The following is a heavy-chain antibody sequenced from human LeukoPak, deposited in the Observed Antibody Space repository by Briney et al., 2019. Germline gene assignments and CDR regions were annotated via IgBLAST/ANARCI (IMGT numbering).Heavy chain of an antibody. D-gene: IGHD3-22*01. Sequence: ASVKVSCKASGYTFTSYGISWVRQAPGQGLEWMGWISAYNGNTNYAQKLQGRVTMTTDTSTSTAYMELRSLRSDDTAVYYCARGTYYYDSSGPIGSDYWGQGTLVTVSS. CDR2: ISAYNGNT. CDR1: GYTFTSYG. J-gene: IGHJ4*02. V-gene: IGHV1-18*01. CDR3: ARGTYYYDSSGPIGSDY.